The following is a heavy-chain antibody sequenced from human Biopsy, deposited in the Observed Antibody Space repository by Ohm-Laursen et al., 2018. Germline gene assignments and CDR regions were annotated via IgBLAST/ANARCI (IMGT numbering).Heavy chain of an antibody. CDR3: VREMSHESTIRDSFDL. D-gene: IGHD5/OR15-5a*01. V-gene: IGHV3-23*01. J-gene: IGHJ3*01. CDR2: IGGGGSPT. Sequence: SLRLSCAASGFTFRNYALTWVRQAPGKVLEWVSAIGGGGSPTLYADSVKGRFTISRDDSKNTLYLQMNSLRVEDTAVYYCVREMSHESTIRDSFDLWGQGTMVTVSS. CDR1: GFTFRNYA.